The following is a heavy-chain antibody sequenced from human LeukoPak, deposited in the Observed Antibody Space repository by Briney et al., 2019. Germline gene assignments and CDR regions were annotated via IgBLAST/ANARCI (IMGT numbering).Heavy chain of an antibody. Sequence: SETLSLTCTVSGGSISSYCWSWIRQPPGKGLEWIGYIYYSGSTNYNPSLKSRVTISVDTSKNQFSLKLSSVTAADTAVYYCARDLVSDDYGRELDAFDIWGQGTMVTVSS. CDR3: ARDLVSDDYGRELDAFDI. V-gene: IGHV4-59*01. D-gene: IGHD4-17*01. J-gene: IGHJ3*02. CDR1: GGSISSYC. CDR2: IYYSGST.